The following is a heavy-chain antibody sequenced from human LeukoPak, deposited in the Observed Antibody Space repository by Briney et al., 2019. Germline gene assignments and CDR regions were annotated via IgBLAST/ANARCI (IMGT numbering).Heavy chain of an antibody. CDR1: GFTFSSYA. CDR2: ISGSGGST. V-gene: IGHV3-23*01. D-gene: IGHD3-10*01. CDR3: ARDDGGAITMVQGVISY. J-gene: IGHJ4*02. Sequence: PGGSLRLSCAASGFTFSSYAMSWVRQAPGKGLEWVSAISGSGGSTYYADSVKGRFTIYRDNSKNTLYLQMNSLRAEDTAVYYCARDDGGAITMVQGVISYWGQGTLVTVSS.